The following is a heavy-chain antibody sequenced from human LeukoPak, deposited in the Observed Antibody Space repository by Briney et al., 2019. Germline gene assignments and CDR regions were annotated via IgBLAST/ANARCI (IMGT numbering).Heavy chain of an antibody. V-gene: IGHV5-51*01. Sequence: GEPLKISCKGSGYSFTSYWIGWVRQMPGKGLEWMGVIYPGDSDTRYSPSFQGQVTISADKSISTAYLQWSSLKASDTAMYYCARQTENDILTGPHFDYWGQGTLVTVSS. D-gene: IGHD3-9*01. J-gene: IGHJ4*02. CDR1: GYSFTSYW. CDR2: IYPGDSDT. CDR3: ARQTENDILTGPHFDY.